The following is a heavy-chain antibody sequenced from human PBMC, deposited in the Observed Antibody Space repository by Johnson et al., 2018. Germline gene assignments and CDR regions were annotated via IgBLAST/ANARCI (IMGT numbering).Heavy chain of an antibody. Sequence: QVQLQQWGAGLLKPSETLSLTCAVYGGSFSDYSWNWIRQPPGKGLEWIGEINHSGSTTYNPSPKSRVTISVDTSNKQFSLKLSSVTAADTAMYYCARGQGTMDVWGKGTTVTVSS. CDR2: INHSGST. CDR3: ARGQGTMDV. D-gene: IGHD1-1*01. V-gene: IGHV4-34*01. CDR1: GGSFSDYS. J-gene: IGHJ6*03.